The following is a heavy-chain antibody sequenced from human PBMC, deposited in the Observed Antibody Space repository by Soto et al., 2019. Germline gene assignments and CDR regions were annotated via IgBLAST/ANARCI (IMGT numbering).Heavy chain of an antibody. V-gene: IGHV4-34*01. Sequence: SETLSLTCAVYGGSFSGYYWSWIRQPPGKGLEWIGEINHSGSTNYNPSLKSRVTISVDTSKNQFSLKLSSVTAADTAVYYCARVLAGTTFYYYYYMDVWGKGTPVTVSS. CDR2: INHSGST. D-gene: IGHD1-1*01. J-gene: IGHJ6*03. CDR3: ARVLAGTTFYYYYYMDV. CDR1: GGSFSGYY.